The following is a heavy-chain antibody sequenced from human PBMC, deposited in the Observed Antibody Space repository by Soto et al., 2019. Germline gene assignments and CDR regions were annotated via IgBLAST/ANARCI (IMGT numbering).Heavy chain of an antibody. D-gene: IGHD3-22*01. CDR2: ISSSSMTI. CDR3: ARDGNYYDSSGFWP. Sequence: GGPLRLSCAASGFSFRSYSMNWVRQAPGKGLEWISYISSSSMTIYYADSVKDRFIISRDNAKNSLYLQMNSLRDEDTAVYYCARDGNYYDSSGFWPWGQGTMVTVSS. CDR1: GFSFRSYS. V-gene: IGHV3-48*02. J-gene: IGHJ3*01.